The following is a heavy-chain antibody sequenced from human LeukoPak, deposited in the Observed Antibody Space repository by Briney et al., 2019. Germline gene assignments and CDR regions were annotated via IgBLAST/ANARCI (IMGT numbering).Heavy chain of an antibody. CDR3: ARYGYSYGYEDY. CDR2: ISADNGNT. J-gene: IGHJ4*02. D-gene: IGHD5-18*01. Sequence: GASVKVSCKASGYTFTSYGISWVRQAPGQGLEWMGWISADNGNTKYAQKLQGRVTMTTDTSTSTGYMELTSLRSDDTAVYYCARYGYSYGYEDYWGQGTLVTVSS. CDR1: GYTFTSYG. V-gene: IGHV1-18*01.